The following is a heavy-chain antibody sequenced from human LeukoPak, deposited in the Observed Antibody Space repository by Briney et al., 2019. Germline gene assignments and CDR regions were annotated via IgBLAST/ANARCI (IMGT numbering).Heavy chain of an antibody. CDR3: AKDIGGSYKSRAFDI. CDR2: ISWNSGSI. V-gene: IGHV3-9*03. CDR1: GFTFDDYA. D-gene: IGHD1-26*01. J-gene: IGHJ3*02. Sequence: PGRSLRLSCAASGFTFDDYAMHWVRQAPGKGLEWVSGISWNSGSIGYADPVKGRFTISRDNAKNSLYLQMNSLRAEDMALYYCAKDIGGSYKSRAFDIWGQGTMVTVSS.